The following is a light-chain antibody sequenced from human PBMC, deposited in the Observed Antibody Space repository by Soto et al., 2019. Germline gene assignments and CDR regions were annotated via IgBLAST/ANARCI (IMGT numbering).Light chain of an antibody. CDR1: QGISSS. J-gene: IGKJ4*01. CDR2: AAS. CDR3: QQLKSFPLS. Sequence: IQLTQYPSSLSASVGDRVTITCRASQGISSSLAWYQQQPGKAPKLLIYAASTLQSGVPSRFSGSGSGTDFTLTISSLQPEDFATYYCQQLKSFPLSFGGGTTVEIK. V-gene: IGKV1-9*01.